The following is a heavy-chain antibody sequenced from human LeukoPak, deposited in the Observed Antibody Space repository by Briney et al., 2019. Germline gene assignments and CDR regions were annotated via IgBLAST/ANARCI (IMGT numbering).Heavy chain of an antibody. CDR1: GGSISSGSYY. CDR3: AREPDYYDSSGYGD. D-gene: IGHD3-22*01. J-gene: IGHJ4*02. CDR2: IYTSGST. Sequence: PSETLSLTCTVSGGSISSGSYYWSWIRQPAGKGLEWIGRIYTSGSTNYNPSLKSRVTISVDTSKNRFSLKLSSVTAADTAVYYCAREPDYYDSSGYGDWGQGTLVTVSS. V-gene: IGHV4-61*02.